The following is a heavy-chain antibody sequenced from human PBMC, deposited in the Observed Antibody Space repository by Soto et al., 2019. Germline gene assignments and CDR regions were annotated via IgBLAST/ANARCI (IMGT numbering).Heavy chain of an antibody. Sequence: SETLSLTCDVSGASISNDNWWSWVRQPPGKGLEWIGEIYHSGSTNYNPSLKSRVTISVDESKNQFSLKLSSVTAADTAVYYCAKDLGIAVSARRAFDIWGHGTMVTVSS. V-gene: IGHV4-4*02. D-gene: IGHD6-19*01. J-gene: IGHJ3*02. CDR2: IYHSGST. CDR3: AKDLGIAVSARRAFDI. CDR1: GASISNDNW.